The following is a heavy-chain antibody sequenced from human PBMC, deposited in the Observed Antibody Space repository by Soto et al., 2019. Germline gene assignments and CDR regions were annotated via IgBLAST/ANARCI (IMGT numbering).Heavy chain of an antibody. CDR1: GFTFSSYA. CDR2: ISGSGGST. D-gene: IGHD2-21*02. J-gene: IGHJ4*02. CDR3: AKDRVVVTASPFDY. V-gene: IGHV3-23*01. Sequence: GGSLRLSCAASGFTFSSYAMSWVRQAPGKGLEWVSAISGSGGSTYYADSVKGRFTISRDNSKTTLYLQMNSLRAEDTAVYYCAKDRVVVTASPFDYWGQGTLVTVSS.